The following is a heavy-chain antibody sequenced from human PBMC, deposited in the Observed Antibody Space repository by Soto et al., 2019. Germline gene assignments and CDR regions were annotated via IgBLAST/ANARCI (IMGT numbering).Heavy chain of an antibody. V-gene: IGHV1-2*04. Sequence: ASVKVSCKASGYTFTGYYMHWVRQAPGQGLEWMGWINPNSGGTNYAQKFQGWVTMTRDTSISTAYMELSRLRSDDTAVYYCARVDYYGSGSNTSNYYYGMDVWGQGTTVTVSS. CDR3: ARVDYYGSGSNTSNYYYGMDV. CDR1: GYTFTGYY. J-gene: IGHJ6*02. CDR2: INPNSGGT. D-gene: IGHD3-10*01.